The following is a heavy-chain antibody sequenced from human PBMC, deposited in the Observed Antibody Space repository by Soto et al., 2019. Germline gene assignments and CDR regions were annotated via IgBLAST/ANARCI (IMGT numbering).Heavy chain of an antibody. Sequence: GGSLRLSCAAFGFGFSTHALSWVRQAPGKGLEWLSSITNTGITTHYADSVKGRFTIPRENFRNTLHLQMNNLRVDDTAVYYCAKGFDYGDTKHIDHWGQGTLVTVSS. J-gene: IGHJ4*02. CDR2: ITNTGITT. V-gene: IGHV3-23*01. CDR3: AKGFDYGDTKHIDH. D-gene: IGHD4-17*01. CDR1: GFGFSTHA.